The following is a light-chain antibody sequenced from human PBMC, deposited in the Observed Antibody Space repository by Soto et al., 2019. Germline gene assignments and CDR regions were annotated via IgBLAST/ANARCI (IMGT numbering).Light chain of an antibody. J-gene: IGLJ3*02. V-gene: IGLV2-14*01. CDR1: SSDVGGYNY. Sequence: QSALTQPASVSGSPGQSITISCTGTSSDVGGYNYVSWYQQHPGKAPKLMIYEVNNRPSGVSNRFSGSKSDNTASLTISGLQAEDEADYYCSSYTSSGTGVFGGGTKVTVL. CDR3: SSYTSSGTGV. CDR2: EVN.